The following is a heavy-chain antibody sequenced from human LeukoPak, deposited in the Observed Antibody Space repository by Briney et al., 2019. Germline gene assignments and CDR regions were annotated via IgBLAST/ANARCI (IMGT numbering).Heavy chain of an antibody. Sequence: ASVKVSCKASGYTFTGYYMHWVRQAPGQGLEWMGRINPNSGGTNYAQKFQGRVTMTRDTSISTAYMELSRLRSDDTAVYYCARVGNWNDDPRDVGPWGQGTLVTVSS. CDR1: GYTFTGYY. D-gene: IGHD1-1*01. CDR3: ARVGNWNDDPRDVGP. CDR2: INPNSGGT. V-gene: IGHV1-2*06. J-gene: IGHJ5*02.